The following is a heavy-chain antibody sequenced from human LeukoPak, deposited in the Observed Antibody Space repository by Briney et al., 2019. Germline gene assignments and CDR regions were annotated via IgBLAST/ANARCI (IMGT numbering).Heavy chain of an antibody. CDR3: AKDRICSGGSCYFDY. J-gene: IGHJ4*02. V-gene: IGHV3-30*18. Sequence: GGSLRLSCVASGFTFSSHGMHWVRQAPGKGLEWVAVISYDGSNYYHADSVKGRFTISRDNSKNTLYLQMNSLRAEDTAVYHCAKDRICSGGSCYFDYWGQGTLVTVSS. D-gene: IGHD2-15*01. CDR2: ISYDGSNY. CDR1: GFTFSSHG.